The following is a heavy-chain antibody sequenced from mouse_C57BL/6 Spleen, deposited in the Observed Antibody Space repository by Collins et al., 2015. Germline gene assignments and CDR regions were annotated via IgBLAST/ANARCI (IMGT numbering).Heavy chain of an antibody. Sequence: EVQLQQSGPELVKPGASVKISCKASGYTFTDYYMNWVKQSHGKSLEWIGDINPNNGGTSYNQKFKGKATLTVDKPSSTAYMQLSSLTSEDSAVYFCAREYSETSYYGSSPYWYFDVWGTGTTVTVSS. CDR1: GYTFTDYY. CDR3: AREYSETSYYGSSPYWYFDV. V-gene: IGHV1-26*01. D-gene: IGHD1-1*01. CDR2: INPNNGGT. J-gene: IGHJ1*03.